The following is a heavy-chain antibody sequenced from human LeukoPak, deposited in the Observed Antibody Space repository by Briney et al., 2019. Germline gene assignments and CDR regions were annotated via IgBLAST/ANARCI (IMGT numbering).Heavy chain of an antibody. Sequence: GGSLRLSCAASGFTFSSYDMSWVRQAPGKGLEWVSVISGSGGSTYYADSVKGRFTISRDNSKNTLYLQMNSLRAEDTAVYYCAKDLYDSSGYYSGFDYWGQGTLVTVSS. CDR2: ISGSGGST. CDR3: AKDLYDSSGYYSGFDY. J-gene: IGHJ4*02. V-gene: IGHV3-23*01. D-gene: IGHD3-22*01. CDR1: GFTFSSYD.